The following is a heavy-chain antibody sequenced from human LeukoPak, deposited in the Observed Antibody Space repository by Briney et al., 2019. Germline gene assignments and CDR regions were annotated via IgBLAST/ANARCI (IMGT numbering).Heavy chain of an antibody. Sequence: SETLSLTCAVSGYSISSGYYWGWIRQPPGKGLEWIGSIYQSGSTYYNPSLKSRVTISVDTSKNQLSLKLTSVTAADTAVYYCVAYCSGGSCYSDSDYWGQGTLVTVSS. D-gene: IGHD2-15*01. CDR3: VAYCSGGSCYSDSDY. J-gene: IGHJ4*02. CDR2: IYQSGST. V-gene: IGHV4-38-2*01. CDR1: GYSISSGYY.